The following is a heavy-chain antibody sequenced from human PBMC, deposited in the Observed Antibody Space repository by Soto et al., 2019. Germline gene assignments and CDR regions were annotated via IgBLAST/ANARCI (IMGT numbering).Heavy chain of an antibody. Sequence: ASVKVSCKASGYTFTGNYLHWVRQAPGQGLEWMGWIHPNSGATKYAQKFQGWVTMTRDTSISTTYLDLSSLKSNDTAVYYCAREGVGPTYGWFDPWGQGTLVTVSS. CDR1: GYTFTGNY. D-gene: IGHD1-26*01. V-gene: IGHV1-2*04. CDR3: AREGVGPTYGWFDP. J-gene: IGHJ5*02. CDR2: IHPNSGAT.